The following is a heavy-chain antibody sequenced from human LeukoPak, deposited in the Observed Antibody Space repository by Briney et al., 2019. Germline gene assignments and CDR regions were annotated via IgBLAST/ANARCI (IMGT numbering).Heavy chain of an antibody. Sequence: GGTLRLSCAASGFTFSSYGMSWVRQAPGKGLEWVSAISGSGGSTYYADSVKGRFTISRDNSKNTLYLQMNSLRAEDTAVYYCAKDQDSSGYYYVYREYFQHWGQGTLVTVSS. CDR1: GFTFSSYG. CDR3: AKDQDSSGYYYVYREYFQH. V-gene: IGHV3-23*01. J-gene: IGHJ1*01. CDR2: ISGSGGST. D-gene: IGHD3-22*01.